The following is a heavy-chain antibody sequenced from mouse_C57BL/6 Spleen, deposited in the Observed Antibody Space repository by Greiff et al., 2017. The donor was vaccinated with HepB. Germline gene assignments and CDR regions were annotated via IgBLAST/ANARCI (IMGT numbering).Heavy chain of an antibody. J-gene: IGHJ2*01. CDR3: TREGDDYDYFDY. CDR1: GYTFTDYE. Sequence: VKLQESGAELVRPGASVTLSCKASGYTFTDYEMHWVKQTPVHGLEWIGAIDPETGGTAYNQKFKGKAILTADKSSSTAYMELRSLTSEDSAVYYCTREGDDYDYFDYWGQGTTLTVSS. V-gene: IGHV1-15*01. D-gene: IGHD2-4*01. CDR2: IDPETGGT.